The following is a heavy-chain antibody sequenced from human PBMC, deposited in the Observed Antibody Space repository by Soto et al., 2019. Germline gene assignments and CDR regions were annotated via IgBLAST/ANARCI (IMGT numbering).Heavy chain of an antibody. CDR1: GYSFTSYW. J-gene: IGHJ6*02. CDR2: IYPGDSDT. V-gene: IGHV5-51*01. CDR3: ARHGAVSSSDQFYYYYGMDV. Sequence: GESLKISCKGSGYSFTSYWIGWVRQMPGKGLEWMGIIYPGDSDTRYSPSFQGQVTISADKSISTAYLQWSSLKASDTAMYYCARHGAVSSSDQFYYYYGMDVWGQGTTVTVSS. D-gene: IGHD6-6*01.